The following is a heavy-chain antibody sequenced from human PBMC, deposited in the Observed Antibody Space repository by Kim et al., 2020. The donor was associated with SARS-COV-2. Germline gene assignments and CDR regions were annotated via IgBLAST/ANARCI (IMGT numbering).Heavy chain of an antibody. J-gene: IGHJ3*02. V-gene: IGHV3-9*01. CDR3: AILDAVDI. CDR2: I. Sequence: IEYGDPVKGRFTISRDNAKHSVYLQMSSLAAEDTAFYYCAILDAVDIWGQGTEVTVSS.